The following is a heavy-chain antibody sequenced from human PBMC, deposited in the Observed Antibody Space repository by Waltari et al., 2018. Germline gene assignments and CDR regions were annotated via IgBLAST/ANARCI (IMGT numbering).Heavy chain of an antibody. V-gene: IGHV4-4*02. J-gene: IGHJ4*02. CDR3: ASFVATIGGFDY. CDR2: VYHSGST. CDR1: GGSISSSNW. Sequence: QVQLQEPGPGLVKPSGTLPLTCAVSGGSISSSNWWSWVRQPPGKGLEWIGKVYHSGSTNCHPSVMRRVTIAIDESKNEFARKLRSVTAAGTAVYYCASFVATIGGFDYWGQGTLVTVSS. D-gene: IGHD5-12*01.